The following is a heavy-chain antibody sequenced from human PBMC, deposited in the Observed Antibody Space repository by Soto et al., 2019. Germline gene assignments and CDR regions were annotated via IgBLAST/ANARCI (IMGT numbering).Heavy chain of an antibody. V-gene: IGHV3-53*01. CDR2: LYSGGNT. CDR1: GFTVSRSY. CDR3: ARIEVSYSRGHPFDS. D-gene: IGHD3-22*01. Sequence: EVQLVESGGGLIQPGGSLRLSYAVSGFTVSRSYMNWVRQAPGKGLEWVSVLYSGGNTYYADSVKGRFTISSDNSKNTLYLQMNSLRADDTAVYYCARIEVSYSRGHPFDSWGQGTLVTVSS. J-gene: IGHJ4*02.